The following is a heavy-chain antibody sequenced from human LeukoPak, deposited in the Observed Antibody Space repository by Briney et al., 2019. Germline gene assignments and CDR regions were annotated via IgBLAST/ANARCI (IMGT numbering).Heavy chain of an antibody. D-gene: IGHD3-22*01. J-gene: IGHJ4*02. V-gene: IGHV3-30*02. Sequence: GGSLRLSCAASGLTFTSYGVHWVRQAPGKGLEWVAFIRSDGTNQYYADFVKGRFTISRDNSKNTLYLQMNSLTAEDTAVYYCARGVANYYDSSGYQNWGQGTLVTVSS. CDR1: GLTFTSYG. CDR3: ARGVANYYDSSGYQN. CDR2: IRSDGTNQ.